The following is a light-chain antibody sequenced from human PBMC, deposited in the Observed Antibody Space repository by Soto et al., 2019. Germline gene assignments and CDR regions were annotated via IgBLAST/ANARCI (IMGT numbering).Light chain of an antibody. CDR2: STS. CDR3: AAWDDRLDVYV. V-gene: IGLV1-44*01. CDR1: RSNIGSNT. Sequence: QSVLTQPPSASGTPGQIVAISFSGSRSNIGSNTVTWYQQLPGTAPKLVIYSTSQRSSGVPGRFSGSKSGASASLSISGLQSEDEADYYCAAWDDRLDVYVFGTGTKLTVL. J-gene: IGLJ1*01.